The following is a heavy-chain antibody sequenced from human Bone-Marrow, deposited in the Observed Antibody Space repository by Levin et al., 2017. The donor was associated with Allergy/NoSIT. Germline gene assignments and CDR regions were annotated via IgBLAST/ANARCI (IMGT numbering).Heavy chain of an antibody. D-gene: IGHD3/OR15-3a*01. J-gene: IGHJ4*02. CDR2: ISVGGAST. CDR1: GFTFSNYA. Sequence: GESLKISCAASGFTFSNYAMSWVRQAPGKGLEWVSSISVGGASTSYADSVKGRFTVSRDNSKNTLYLHMNSLRAEDTAIYYCAKNFIMIFGPDYWGQGTLVTVSS. V-gene: IGHV3-23*01. CDR3: AKNFIMIFGPDY.